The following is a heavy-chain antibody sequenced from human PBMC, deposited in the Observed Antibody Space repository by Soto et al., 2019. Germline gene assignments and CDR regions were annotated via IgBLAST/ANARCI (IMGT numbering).Heavy chain of an antibody. V-gene: IGHV3-73*01. J-gene: IGHJ6*02. Sequence: EVQLVESGGGLVQPGGSLKLSCAASGFTFSGSAMHWVRQASGKGLEWVGRIGSKANNYARAYAASVTGRFTISRDDSKKTAYLQMTSMETEDTAIYYCTRRFDCSGGSCYSGWYSYYGMDVWGQVTTVTVSS. CDR2: IGSKANNYAR. D-gene: IGHD2-15*01. CDR3: TRRFDCSGGSCYSGWYSYYGMDV. CDR1: GFTFSGSA.